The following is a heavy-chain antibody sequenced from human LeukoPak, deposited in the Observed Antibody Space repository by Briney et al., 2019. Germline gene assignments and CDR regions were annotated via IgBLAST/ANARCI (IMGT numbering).Heavy chain of an antibody. D-gene: IGHD3-22*01. J-gene: IGHJ4*02. CDR3: AKEAYYYDSSGYYLFDY. V-gene: IGHV3-23*01. CDR1: GFPFSSYW. CDR2: ISGSGGST. Sequence: PGGSLRLSCVASGFPFSSYWMTWVRQVPGKGLEWVSAISGSGGSTYYADSVKGRFTISRDNSKNTLYLQMNSLRAEDTAVYYCAKEAYYYDSSGYYLFDYWGQGTLVTVSS.